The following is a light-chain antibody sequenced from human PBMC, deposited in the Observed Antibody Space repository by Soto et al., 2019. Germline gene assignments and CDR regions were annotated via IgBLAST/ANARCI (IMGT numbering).Light chain of an antibody. Sequence: DIQMTQSPSSLSSSVGDRFTITFRASQTISTYLNWYQQKPGKAPNLLIYTASNLESGVPSRFSGSGSGTDFTLTISSLQPEDFATYFCQQSYSRPRTFGQGTRLEIK. J-gene: IGKJ5*01. CDR3: QQSYSRPRT. CDR1: QTISTY. CDR2: TAS. V-gene: IGKV1-39*01.